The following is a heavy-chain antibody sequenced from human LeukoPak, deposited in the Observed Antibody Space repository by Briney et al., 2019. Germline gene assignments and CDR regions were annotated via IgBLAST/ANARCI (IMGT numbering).Heavy chain of an antibody. CDR2: ISAYNGNT. CDR1: GDTFTSYG. D-gene: IGHD3-22*01. V-gene: IGHV1-18*01. Sequence: VDSVTVSCKASGDTFTSYGISWVRQAPGQGLEWMGWISAYNGNTNYAQKLHGRVTMTTDTSTSTAYMELRSLRSDDTAVYYCARMVYYYDSSGYYPDYWGQGTLVTVSS. J-gene: IGHJ4*02. CDR3: ARMVYYYDSSGYYPDY.